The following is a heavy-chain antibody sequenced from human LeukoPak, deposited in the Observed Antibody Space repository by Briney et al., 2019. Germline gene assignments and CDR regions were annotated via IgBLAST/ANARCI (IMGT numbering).Heavy chain of an antibody. CDR3: ARARDSSGYYYSWFDY. J-gene: IGHJ4*02. V-gene: IGHV4-34*01. Sequence: SETLSLTCAVYGGSFSGYYWSWIRQPPGKGLEWIGEINHSGSTNYNPSLKSRVTISVDTSKNQFSLKLSSVTAADTAVYYCARARDSSGYYYSWFDYWGRGTLVTVSS. D-gene: IGHD3-22*01. CDR2: INHSGST. CDR1: GGSFSGYY.